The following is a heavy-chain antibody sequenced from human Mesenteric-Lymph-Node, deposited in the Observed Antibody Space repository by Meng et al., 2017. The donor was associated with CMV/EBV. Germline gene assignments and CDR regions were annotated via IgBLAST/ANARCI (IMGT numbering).Heavy chain of an antibody. CDR2: MNPNSGNI. CDR3: ARFCSSTSCTYRPGMDV. CDR1: GYTFTSYG. J-gene: IGHJ6*02. D-gene: IGHD2-2*01. V-gene: IGHV1-8*01. Sequence: ASVNVSCKASGYTFTSYGINWVRQVTGQGLEWMGWMNPNSGNIDYDQKFQGRVTMTRNTSTSTAYMELSSLRSEDTAVYYCARFCSSTSCTYRPGMDVWGQGTTVTVSS.